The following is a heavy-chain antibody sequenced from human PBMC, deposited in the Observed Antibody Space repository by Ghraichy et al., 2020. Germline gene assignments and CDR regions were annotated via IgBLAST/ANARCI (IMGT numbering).Heavy chain of an antibody. D-gene: IGHD7-27*01. V-gene: IGHV3-49*03. CDR1: GFTFGDYA. CDR3: ARDGATGDREQWDWYFDL. J-gene: IGHJ2*01. Sequence: GESLNISCTASGFTFGDYAMSWFRQAPGKGLEWVGFIRSKAYGGTTEYAASVKGRFTISRDDSKSIAYLQMNSLKTEDTAVYYCARDGATGDREQWDWYFDLWGRGTLVTVSS. CDR2: IRSKAYGGTT.